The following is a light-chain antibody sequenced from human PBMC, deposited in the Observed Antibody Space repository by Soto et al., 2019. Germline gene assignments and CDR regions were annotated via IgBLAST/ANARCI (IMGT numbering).Light chain of an antibody. J-gene: IGLJ2*01. CDR3: QSYDTSLSGSV. CDR2: GNN. V-gene: IGLV1-40*01. CDR1: SSNIGAGSD. Sequence: QSVLTPTPSVSGAPGQSVTMSCTGSSSNIGAGSDVHWYQHLPGTPPKVVISGNNNRPSGVPDRFSGSKSGTSASLSITGLQAEDEADYYCQSYDTSLSGSVFGGGTKLTVL.